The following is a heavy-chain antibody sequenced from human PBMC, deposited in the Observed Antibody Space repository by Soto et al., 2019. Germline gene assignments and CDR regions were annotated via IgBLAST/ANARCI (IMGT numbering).Heavy chain of an antibody. J-gene: IGHJ3*02. CDR1: GGSISSGDYY. V-gene: IGHV4-30-4*01. CDR3: ARTPYYYDSSGPGADAFDI. D-gene: IGHD3-22*01. Sequence: QVQLQESGPGLVKPSQTLSLTCTVSGGSISSGDYYWSWIRQPPGKGLEWIGYIYYSGSTYYNPSLKSRVTISVDTSKNQCSLKLSSVTAADTAVYYCARTPYYYDSSGPGADAFDIWGQGTMVTVSS. CDR2: IYYSGST.